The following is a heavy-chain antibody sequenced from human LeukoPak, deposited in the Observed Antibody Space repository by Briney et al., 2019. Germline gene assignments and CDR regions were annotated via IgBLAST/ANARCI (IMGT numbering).Heavy chain of an antibody. CDR2: IYYSGST. D-gene: IGHD3-10*01. CDR3: ARHPNYYYGSGSYSDNWFDP. J-gene: IGHJ5*02. Sequence: SETPSLTCTVSGGSISSYYWGWIRQPPGKGLEWIGSIYYSGSTYYNPSLKSRVTISVDTSKNQFSLKLSFVTAADTAVYYCARHPNYYYGSGSYSDNWFDPWGQGTLVTVSS. V-gene: IGHV4-39*01. CDR1: GGSISSYY.